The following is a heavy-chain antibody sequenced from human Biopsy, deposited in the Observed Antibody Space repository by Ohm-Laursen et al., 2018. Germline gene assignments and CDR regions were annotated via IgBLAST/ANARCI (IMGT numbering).Heavy chain of an antibody. V-gene: IGHV3-23*01. J-gene: IGHJ5*01. Sequence: SLRLSCAASGFPFHNYAMNWVRQAPRKGLEWVSGINAPGGKTYYADSVKGRFTISRGNSKQMVHLEINSLTADDTAVYYCVKQWGGYNFDSWGQGTLVTVSS. D-gene: IGHD1-14*01. CDR1: GFPFHNYA. CDR3: VKQWGGYNFDS. CDR2: INAPGGKT.